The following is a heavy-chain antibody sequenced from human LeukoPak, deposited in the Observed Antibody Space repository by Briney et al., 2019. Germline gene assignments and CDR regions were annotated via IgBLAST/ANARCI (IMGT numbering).Heavy chain of an antibody. CDR2: IKSKTDGGTT. D-gene: IGHD2-2*01. CDR3: TTDYPRHCSSTSCQNFDY. Sequence: AGGSLRLSCAASGFTFSNAWMSWVRQAPGKGLEWVGRIKSKTDGGTTDYAAPVKGRFTISRDDSKNTLYLQMNSLKTEDTAVYYCTTDYPRHCSSTSCQNFDYWGQGTLVTVSS. CDR1: GFTFSNAW. V-gene: IGHV3-15*01. J-gene: IGHJ4*02.